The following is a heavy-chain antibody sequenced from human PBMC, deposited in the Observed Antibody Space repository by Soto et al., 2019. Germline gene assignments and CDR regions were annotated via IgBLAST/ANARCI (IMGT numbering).Heavy chain of an antibody. Sequence: SETLSLTCTVSGGSISSGDYYWSWIRQPPGKGLEWIGYIYYSGTTYYNPSLKSRVTISVDTSKNQFSLKVSSVTTADTAVYYCARDDNWNYNGYGMDVWGQGTTVTVSS. D-gene: IGHD1-7*01. CDR1: GGSISSGDYY. CDR3: ARDDNWNYNGYGMDV. J-gene: IGHJ6*02. V-gene: IGHV4-30-4*01. CDR2: IYYSGTT.